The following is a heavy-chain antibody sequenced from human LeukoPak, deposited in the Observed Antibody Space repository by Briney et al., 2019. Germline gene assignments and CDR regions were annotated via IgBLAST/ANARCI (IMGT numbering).Heavy chain of an antibody. V-gene: IGHV4-39*07. CDR3: ARGGWYSYGNDAFDI. CDR2: IYYSGST. D-gene: IGHD5-18*01. Sequence: PSETLSLTCTVSGGFISSSSHYWGWIRQPPGKGLEWIGSIYYSGSTYYNPSLKSRVTISVDTSKNQFSLKLSSVTAADTAVYYCARGGWYSYGNDAFDIWGQGTMVTVSS. J-gene: IGHJ3*02. CDR1: GGFISSSSHY.